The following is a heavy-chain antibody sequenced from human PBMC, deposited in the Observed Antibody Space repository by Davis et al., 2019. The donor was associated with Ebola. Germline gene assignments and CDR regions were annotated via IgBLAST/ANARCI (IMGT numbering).Heavy chain of an antibody. D-gene: IGHD3-3*01. V-gene: IGHV1-2*02. Sequence: ASVKVSCKASGYTFTGYYIHWVRQAPGQGLEWMGWINPNSGDTKYAQKFQGRVTVTRDTSIRTAYMELTRPRSDDTAVFFCTRGSDFWSGYFTAHFEFWGQGTLVTVSS. CDR1: GYTFTGYY. CDR3: TRGSDFWSGYFTAHFEF. CDR2: INPNSGDT. J-gene: IGHJ4*01.